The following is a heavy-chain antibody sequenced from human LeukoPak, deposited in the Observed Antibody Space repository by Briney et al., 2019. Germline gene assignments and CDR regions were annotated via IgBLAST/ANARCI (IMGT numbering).Heavy chain of an antibody. J-gene: IGHJ4*02. CDR3: ARERGSSSSFIDY. CDR2: IKKDGSEQ. V-gene: IGHV3-7*01. CDR1: GFSFSDHW. Sequence: GGSPRLSCVASGFSFSDHWMNWFRQAPGKGLEWVATIKKDGSEQYYVDSMKGRLTISRDNAKNSVYLQIHNLRAEDTAVYYCARERGSSSSFIDYWGQGTLVTVSS. D-gene: IGHD6-6*01.